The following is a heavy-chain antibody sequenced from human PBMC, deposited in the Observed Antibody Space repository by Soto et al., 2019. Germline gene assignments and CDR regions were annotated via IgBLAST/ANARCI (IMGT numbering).Heavy chain of an antibody. J-gene: IGHJ6*02. CDR3: ARDRSGNWNYYYYGMDV. Sequence: SETLSLTCTVSGGSISSSSYYWGWIRQPPGKGLEWIGTIYYAGSTNYNPSLKSRVTISVDKSKNQFSLKLSSVTAADTAVYYCARDRSGNWNYYYYGMDVWGQGTTVTVSS. CDR1: GGSISSSSYY. CDR2: IYYAGST. D-gene: IGHD1-20*01. V-gene: IGHV4-39*07.